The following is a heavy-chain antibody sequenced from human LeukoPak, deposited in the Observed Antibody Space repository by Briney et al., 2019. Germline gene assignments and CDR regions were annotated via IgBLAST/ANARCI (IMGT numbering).Heavy chain of an antibody. CDR3: AHSYYFGSRSDYNVWVAP. J-gene: IGHJ5*02. CDR1: GFSLSTSGVG. Sequence: SGPTLLHPTQTLTLTCTFSGFSLSTSGVGVGWIRQPPGKALQWLALIYWDDEKYYSPSLKSRLSISRDTSRNQVVLTMTNMDPLDTATYFCAHSYYFGSRSDYNVWVAPWGLGTPVTVSS. CDR2: IYWDDEK. D-gene: IGHD3-10*01. V-gene: IGHV2-5*02.